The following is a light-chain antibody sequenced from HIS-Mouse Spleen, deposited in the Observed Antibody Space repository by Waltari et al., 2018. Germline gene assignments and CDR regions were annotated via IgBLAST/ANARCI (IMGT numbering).Light chain of an antibody. CDR3: MQALQTPWT. V-gene: IGKV2-28*01. J-gene: IGKJ2*01. Sequence: DIVMTQSPLSLPVTPGEPASISRSSSQSLIHSNGYNYLDWYLQTPGQSPQLLIYLGSNRASGVPDRFSGSGSGTDFTLKISRVEAEDVGVYYCMQALQTPWTFGQGTKLEIK. CDR1: QSLIHSNGYNY. CDR2: LGS.